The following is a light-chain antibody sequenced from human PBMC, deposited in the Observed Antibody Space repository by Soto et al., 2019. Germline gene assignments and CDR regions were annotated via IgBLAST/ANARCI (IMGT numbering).Light chain of an antibody. CDR3: QRRLSSPPA. V-gene: IGKV1-39*01. CDR2: AAS. J-gene: IGKJ1*01. Sequence: DIQMTQSPSSLSASVGDRVTIFCRASRNSGTFLDWDQQKPGKAPKLLIFAASSLHSGVPSRFSGSGADTDFTFTISSLQPEDVATYYCQRRLSSPPAFGQGNKVAI. CDR1: RNSGTF.